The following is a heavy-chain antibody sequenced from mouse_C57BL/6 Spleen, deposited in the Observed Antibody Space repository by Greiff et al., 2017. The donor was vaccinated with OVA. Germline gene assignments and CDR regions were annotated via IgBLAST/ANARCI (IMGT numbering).Heavy chain of an antibody. J-gene: IGHJ4*01. V-gene: IGHV14-2*01. CDR2: IDPEDGEP. CDR1: GFNIKDYY. Sequence: VQLQQSGAELVKPGASVKLSCTASGFNIKDYYMHWVKQRTEQGLEWIGRIDPEDGEPKYAPKFQGKATITADTSSNTAYLQLSSLTSEDTAVYYCARGRDIYAMDYWGQGTSVTVSS. CDR3: ARGRDIYAMDY.